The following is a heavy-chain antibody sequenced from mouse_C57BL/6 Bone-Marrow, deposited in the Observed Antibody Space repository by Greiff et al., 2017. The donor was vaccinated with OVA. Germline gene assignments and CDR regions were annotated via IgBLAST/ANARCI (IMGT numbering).Heavy chain of an antibody. V-gene: IGHV5-4*01. CDR3: ARDPYYYGTAYFDY. Sequence: EVQLVESGGGLVKPGGSLKLSCAASGFTFSSYAMSWVRQTPEKRLEWVATISDGGSYTNYPDNVKGRFTISRDNAKNNLYLQMSHLKSEDTAMXYCARDPYYYGTAYFDYWGQGTTLTVSS. CDR2: ISDGGSYT. CDR1: GFTFSSYA. D-gene: IGHD1-1*01. J-gene: IGHJ2*01.